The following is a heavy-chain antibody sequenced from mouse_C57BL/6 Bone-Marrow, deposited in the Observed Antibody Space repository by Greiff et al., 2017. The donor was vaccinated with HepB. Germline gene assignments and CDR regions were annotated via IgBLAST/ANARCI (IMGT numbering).Heavy chain of an antibody. CDR2: IHPNSGST. V-gene: IGHV1-64*01. CDR1: GYTFTSYW. D-gene: IGHD1-1*01. Sequence: QVQLQQPGAELVKPGASVKLSCKVSGYTFTSYWMHWVKQRPGQGLEWIGMIHPNSGSTNYNEKFKSKATLTVDKSSSTAYMQLSSLTSEDSAVYYCARDHYYGSSSGYFDYWGQGTTLTVSS. J-gene: IGHJ2*01. CDR3: ARDHYYGSSSGYFDY.